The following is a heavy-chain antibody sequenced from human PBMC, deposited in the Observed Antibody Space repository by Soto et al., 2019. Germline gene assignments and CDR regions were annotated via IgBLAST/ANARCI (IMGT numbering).Heavy chain of an antibody. Sequence: WETLSLTCTVAGGSISSSSYYWGWIRQPPGKGLEWIGSIYYSGSTYYNPSLKSRVTISVDTSKNQFSLKLSSVTAADTAVYYCARQDIVLMVYANDYWGQGTLVTVSS. V-gene: IGHV4-39*01. CDR2: IYYSGST. CDR1: GGSISSSSYY. D-gene: IGHD2-8*01. J-gene: IGHJ4*02. CDR3: ARQDIVLMVYANDY.